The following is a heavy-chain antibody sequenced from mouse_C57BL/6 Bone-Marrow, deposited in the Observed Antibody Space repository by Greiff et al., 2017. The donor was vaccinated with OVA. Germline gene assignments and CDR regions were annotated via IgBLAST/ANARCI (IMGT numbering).Heavy chain of an antibody. Sequence: EVQLMESGEGLVKPGGSLKLSCAASGFTFSSYAMSWVRQTPEKRLEWVAYISSGGDYIYYADTVKGRFTISRDNARNTLYLQMSSLKSEDTAMYYCTRANYYGSSWYFDVWGTGTTVTVSS. CDR2: ISSGGDYI. V-gene: IGHV5-9-1*02. D-gene: IGHD1-1*01. J-gene: IGHJ1*03. CDR3: TRANYYGSSWYFDV. CDR1: GFTFSSYA.